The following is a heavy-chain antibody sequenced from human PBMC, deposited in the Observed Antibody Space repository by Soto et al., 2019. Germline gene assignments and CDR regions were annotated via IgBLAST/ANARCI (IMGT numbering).Heavy chain of an antibody. CDR1: GYTFTDNH. CDR2: INPKSGDA. CDR3: ARKHDVDYIRWSLHP. Sequence: QVQLVQSGAEVKKPGASVKVSCEASGYTFTDNHIHWLRRTPGQGLEWMGWINPKSGDANYAQKFQGRVTITGDASINLAYMEVTRLTSDDTAIYFCARKHDVDYIRWSLHPWGQGTLVTVSS. J-gene: IGHJ5*02. V-gene: IGHV1-2*02. D-gene: IGHD4-17*01.